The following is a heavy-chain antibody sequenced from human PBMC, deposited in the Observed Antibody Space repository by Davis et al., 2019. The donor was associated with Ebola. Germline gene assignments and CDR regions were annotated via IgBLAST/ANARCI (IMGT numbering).Heavy chain of an antibody. CDR1: GFSFSNAW. D-gene: IGHD3-9*01. CDR3: VKDETAFDWLLEGFDM. Sequence: GESLKISCAASGFSFSNAWMNWVRQAPGKGLEWVGRIKSRADGGTTDYATAVLGRFIISRDDSKNTLDLQMNSLRVEDKAVYFCVKDETAFDWLLEGFDMWGQGTMDTVFS. V-gene: IGHV3-15*01. CDR2: IKSRADGGTT. J-gene: IGHJ3*02.